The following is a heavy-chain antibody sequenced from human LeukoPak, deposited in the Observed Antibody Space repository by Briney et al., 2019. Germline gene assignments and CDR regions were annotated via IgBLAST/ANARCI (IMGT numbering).Heavy chain of an antibody. CDR3: AKGSATGTTWIVDY. CDR1: RFTFSTYA. Sequence: PGGSLRLSCTASRFTFSTYAMSWVRQAPGKGLEWVSSISGSGDTTYYTGSVKGRFTISRDNSKNALYLQMNSLRAEDTAVYYCAKGSATGTTWIVDYWGQGTLVTVSS. CDR2: ISGSGDTT. V-gene: IGHV3-23*01. D-gene: IGHD1-1*01. J-gene: IGHJ4*02.